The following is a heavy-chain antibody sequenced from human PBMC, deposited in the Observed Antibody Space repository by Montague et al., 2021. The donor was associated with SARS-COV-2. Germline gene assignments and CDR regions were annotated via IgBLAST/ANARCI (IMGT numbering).Heavy chain of an antibody. V-gene: IGHV4-39*01. CDR3: ARQEADIVGSTAFDY. CDR2: IYYSGST. CDR1: GGSISSSSYY. Sequence: SETLSLTCTVSGGSISSSSYYWGWIRQPPGKGLEWIGSIYYSGSTYSNPSLKSRVTISVDTSKNQFSLKLSSVTAADTAVYYCARQEADIVGSTAFDYWGQGTLVTVSS. J-gene: IGHJ4*02. D-gene: IGHD1-26*01.